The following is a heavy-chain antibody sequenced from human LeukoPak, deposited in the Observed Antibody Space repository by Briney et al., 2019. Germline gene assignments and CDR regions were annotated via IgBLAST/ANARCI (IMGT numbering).Heavy chain of an antibody. V-gene: IGHV3-23*01. Sequence: GGSLRLSCAASGVTLSTYAMSWARQAPGKGLEWVSGISSSGSGDNTYYADSVKGRFTISRGSSKNTLFLHMNTLRAEDTAIYYCAKDRTVGASYWYFDLWGRGTLVTVSS. CDR2: ISSSGSGDNT. CDR3: AKDRTVGASYWYFDL. CDR1: GVTLSTYA. J-gene: IGHJ2*01. D-gene: IGHD1-26*01.